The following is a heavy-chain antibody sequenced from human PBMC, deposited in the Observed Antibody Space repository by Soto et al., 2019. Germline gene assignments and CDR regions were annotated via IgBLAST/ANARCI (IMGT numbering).Heavy chain of an antibody. CDR3: ARRINKPAVFDY. D-gene: IGHD3-10*01. CDR1: GGSISSSSYY. J-gene: IGHJ4*02. CDR2: IYYSGST. Sequence: SETLSLTCTVSGGSISSSSYYWVWIRQPPGKGLEWIGSIYYSGSTYYNPSLKSQVTISVDTSKNQFSLKLSSVTAADTAVYYCARRINKPAVFDYCGQGTLVTVSS. V-gene: IGHV4-39*01.